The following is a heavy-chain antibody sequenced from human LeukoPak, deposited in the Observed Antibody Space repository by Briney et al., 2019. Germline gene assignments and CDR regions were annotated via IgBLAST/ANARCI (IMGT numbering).Heavy chain of an antibody. CDR3: ARMGPGGLDYYDSSAHDY. D-gene: IGHD3-22*01. CDR2: IYYSGST. Sequence: AETLSLTCTVSGGSISSSRYSWGWIRQPPGKGLEWIGYIYYSGSTNYNPSLKSRVTTTVDTSKNQFSLKLSSVTAADTAVYYCARMGPGGLDYYDSSAHDYWGQGTLVTVSS. J-gene: IGHJ4*02. V-gene: IGHV4-61*05. CDR1: GGSISSSRYS.